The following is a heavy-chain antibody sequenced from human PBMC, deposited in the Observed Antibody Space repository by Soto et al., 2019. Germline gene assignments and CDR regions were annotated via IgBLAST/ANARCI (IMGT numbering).Heavy chain of an antibody. CDR2: ISYDGSNK. D-gene: IGHD3-22*01. CDR1: GFTFSSYA. V-gene: IGHV3-30-3*01. J-gene: IGHJ4*02. CDR3: ARDGDSSGYYYYFVY. Sequence: QVQLVESGGGVVQPGRSLRLSCAASGFTFSSYAMHWVRQAPGKGLERVAVISYDGSNKYYADSVKGRFTISRDNSKNTMYLQMNSLRAEVTAVYYCARDGDSSGYYYYFVYWCQGTQVNVCS.